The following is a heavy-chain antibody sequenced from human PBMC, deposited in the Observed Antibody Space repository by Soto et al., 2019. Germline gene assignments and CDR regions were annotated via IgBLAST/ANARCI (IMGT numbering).Heavy chain of an antibody. CDR3: ARGSYKSFDY. D-gene: IGHD3-10*01. V-gene: IGHV4-59*01. CDR1: GGSISSYY. J-gene: IGHJ4*02. Sequence: SETLSLTCTVSGGSISSYYWSWIRQPPGKGLEWIGYIYYSGSTNYNPSLKSRVTISVDTSKNQFSLKLSSVTAADTAVYYCARGSYKSFDYWGQGTLVTVSS. CDR2: IYYSGST.